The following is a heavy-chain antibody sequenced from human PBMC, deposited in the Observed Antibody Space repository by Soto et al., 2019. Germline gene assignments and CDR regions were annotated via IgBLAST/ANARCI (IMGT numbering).Heavy chain of an antibody. J-gene: IGHJ6*02. Sequence: QVQLQESGPGLVKPSQTLSLTCTVSGGSISSGGYYWSWIRQHPGKGLEWIGYIYYSGSTYYNPSLKSRVTRAVDTSKNRFSLKLSSVTAADTAVYYCASRGYSYGFSLGMDVWGQGTTVTVSS. D-gene: IGHD5-18*01. CDR3: ASRGYSYGFSLGMDV. V-gene: IGHV4-31*03. CDR2: IYYSGST. CDR1: GGSISSGGYY.